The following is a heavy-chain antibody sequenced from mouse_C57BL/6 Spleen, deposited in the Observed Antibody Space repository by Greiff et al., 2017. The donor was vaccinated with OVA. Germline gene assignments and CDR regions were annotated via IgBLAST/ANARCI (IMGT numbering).Heavy chain of an antibody. Sequence: VQLQQSGPVLVKPGASVKMSCKASGYTFTDYYMNWVKQSHGKSLEWIGVINPYNGGTSYNQKFKGKATLTVDKSSSTAYMELNSLTSEDSAVYYCARRDGSSFLYYAMDYWGQGTSVTVSS. J-gene: IGHJ4*01. CDR2: INPYNGGT. D-gene: IGHD1-1*01. V-gene: IGHV1-19*01. CDR1: GYTFTDYY. CDR3: ARRDGSSFLYYAMDY.